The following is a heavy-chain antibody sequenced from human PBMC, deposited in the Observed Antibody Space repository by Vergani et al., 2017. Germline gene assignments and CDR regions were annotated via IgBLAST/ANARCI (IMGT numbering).Heavy chain of an antibody. CDR2: INPNSGGT. CDR1: GYTFTGYY. J-gene: IGHJ3*02. Sequence: QVQLVQSGAEVKKPGASVKVSCKASGYTFTGYYMHWVRQAPGQGLEWMGWINPNSGGTKYAQKFQGRVTMTRDTSISTAYMELSRLTSDDTAVYYCARHSVIELGYCSGGSCSYQRPFDKNDAFDIWGQGTMVTVSS. D-gene: IGHD2-15*01. CDR3: ARHSVIELGYCSGGSCSYQRPFDKNDAFDI. V-gene: IGHV1-2*02.